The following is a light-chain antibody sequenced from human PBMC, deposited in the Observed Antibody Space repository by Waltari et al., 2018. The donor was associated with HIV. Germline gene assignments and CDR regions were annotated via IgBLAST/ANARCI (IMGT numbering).Light chain of an antibody. J-gene: IGLJ3*02. V-gene: IGLV1-47*01. CDR3: AAWDDSLSAWV. CDR2: RHN. Sequence: QSVLTQPPSASGTPGQRVTISCSGSSSNIGRNYVYWYQQFPGTAPKLLIYRHNQRPSGVPDRFSGSNSGTSASLAISGLRSEDEADYYCAAWDDSLSAWVFGGGTKLTVL. CDR1: SSNIGRNY.